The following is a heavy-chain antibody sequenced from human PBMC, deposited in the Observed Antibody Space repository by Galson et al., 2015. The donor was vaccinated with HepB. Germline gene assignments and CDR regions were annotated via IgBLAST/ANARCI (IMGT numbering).Heavy chain of an antibody. CDR2: ISGSGDST. CDR3: AKDTVTTEFWYFDL. CDR1: GFTFSSYA. Sequence: SLRLSCAASGFTFSSYAISWVRQAPGKGLEWVAAISGSGDSTFYAKSVKGRLTISRDNSNNTVYLQMDSLRAEDTAVYYCAKDTVTTEFWYFDLWGRGTLVTISS. J-gene: IGHJ2*01. V-gene: IGHV3-23*01. D-gene: IGHD4-17*01.